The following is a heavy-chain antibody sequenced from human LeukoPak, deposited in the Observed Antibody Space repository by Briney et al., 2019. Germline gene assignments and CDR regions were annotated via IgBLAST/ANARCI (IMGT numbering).Heavy chain of an antibody. D-gene: IGHD7-27*01. V-gene: IGHV3-74*01. Sequence: GGSLRLSCAACGFTFRNYWMHWVRQDTGKGLVGVSFINPDGSTRNYADRVKGRLTIYRDNTKNSLYLQMNSLRAEDTGLYHCAKNWGTFSWYFDLWGRGTLVTVSS. CDR3: AKNWGTFSWYFDL. J-gene: IGHJ2*01. CDR2: INPDGSTR. CDR1: GFTFRNYW.